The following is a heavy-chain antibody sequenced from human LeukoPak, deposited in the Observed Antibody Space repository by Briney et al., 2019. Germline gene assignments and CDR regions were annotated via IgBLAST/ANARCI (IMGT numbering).Heavy chain of an antibody. CDR2: IYYSGST. CDR3: ARVVVVPAAKTNTYYYYYYYMDV. Sequence: SETLSLTCTVSAYPISSGYYWGWIRQPPGKGLECIGSIYYSGSTYYNPSLKSRVTISVDTSKNQFSLKLSSVTAADTAVYYCARVVVVPAAKTNTYYYYYYYMDVWGKGTTVTVSS. V-gene: IGHV4-38-2*02. CDR1: AYPISSGYY. J-gene: IGHJ6*03. D-gene: IGHD2-2*01.